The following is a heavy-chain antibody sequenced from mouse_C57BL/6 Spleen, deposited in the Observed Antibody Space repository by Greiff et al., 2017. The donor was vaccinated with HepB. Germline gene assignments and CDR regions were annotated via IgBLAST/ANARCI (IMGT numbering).Heavy chain of an antibody. J-gene: IGHJ4*01. CDR1: GFNIKNTY. D-gene: IGHD2-5*01. CDR3: ASSYYSNYGRGAMDY. Sequence: EVQLQQSVAELVRPGASVKLSCTASGFNIKNTYMHWVKQRPEQGLEWIGRIDPANGNTKYAPKFQGKATITADTSSNTAYLQRSILTSEDTAIYYCASSYYSNYGRGAMDYWGQGTSVTVSS. V-gene: IGHV14-3*01. CDR2: IDPANGNT.